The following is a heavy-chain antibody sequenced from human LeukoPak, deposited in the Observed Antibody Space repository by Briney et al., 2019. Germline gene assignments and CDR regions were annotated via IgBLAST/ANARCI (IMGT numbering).Heavy chain of an antibody. CDR1: GYTFTSYG. CDR2: INPNSGGT. CDR3: ALEMATMGY. D-gene: IGHD5-24*01. Sequence: ASVKVSCKASGYTFTSYGISWVRQAPGQGLEWMGWINPNSGGTNYAQKFQGRVTMTRDTSISTAYMELSRLRSDDTAVYYCALEMATMGYWGQGTLVTVSS. J-gene: IGHJ4*02. V-gene: IGHV1-2*02.